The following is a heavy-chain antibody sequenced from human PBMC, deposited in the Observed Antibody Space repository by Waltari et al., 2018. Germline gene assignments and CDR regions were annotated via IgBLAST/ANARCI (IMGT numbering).Heavy chain of an antibody. CDR1: GGSISSYY. V-gene: IGHV4-59*01. J-gene: IGHJ4*02. Sequence: QVQLQESGPGLVKPSETLSPTCTVSGGSISSYYWSWIRQPPGKGLEWIGYIYYSGSTNYNPSLKSRVTISVDTSKNQFSLKLSSVTAADTAVYYCARALDSSSWFDYWGQGTLVTVSS. CDR3: ARALDSSSWFDY. CDR2: IYYSGST. D-gene: IGHD6-13*01.